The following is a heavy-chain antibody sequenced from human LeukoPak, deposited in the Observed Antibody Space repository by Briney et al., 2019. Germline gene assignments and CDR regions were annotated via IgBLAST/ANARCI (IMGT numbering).Heavy chain of an antibody. CDR1: GGSISSYY. J-gene: IGHJ5*02. CDR3: ARGSGGYHYDH. Sequence: SETLSLTCTVSGGSISSYYWSWIRQPPGKGLEWIGYFFYSGSTNYNPSLKSRVTISVDTSKNQFSLKLSSVTAADTAVYYCARGSGGYHYDHWGQEPWSPSPQ. D-gene: IGHD3-22*01. CDR2: FFYSGST. V-gene: IGHV4-59*01.